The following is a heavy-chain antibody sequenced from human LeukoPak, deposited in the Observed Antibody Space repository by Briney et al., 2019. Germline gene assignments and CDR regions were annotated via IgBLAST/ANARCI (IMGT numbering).Heavy chain of an antibody. Sequence: ASVKVSCKASGYTFTSYAMHWVRQAPGQRLEWMGWISAGNGNTKYSQKFQGRVTITRDTSASTAYMELSSLRSEDTAVYYCARVSDRVISVIDYWGQGTLVTVSS. D-gene: IGHD4-17*01. CDR1: GYTFTSYA. CDR2: ISAGNGNT. CDR3: ARVSDRVISVIDY. V-gene: IGHV1-3*01. J-gene: IGHJ4*02.